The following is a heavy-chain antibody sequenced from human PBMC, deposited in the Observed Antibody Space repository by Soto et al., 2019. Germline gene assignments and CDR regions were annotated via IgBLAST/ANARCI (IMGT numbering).Heavy chain of an antibody. CDR1: GDSITGYNW. J-gene: IGHJ6*02. Sequence: SETLSLTCAVSGDSITGYNWWSWVRQPPGKGLEWIGEIHHSGATNYNPSLKSRVTISVDKSKNQFSLKLNSVTAADTAMFYCATQGFYRMGVWGRGTTVTVSS. CDR3: ATQGFYRMGV. CDR2: IHHSGAT. V-gene: IGHV4-4*02.